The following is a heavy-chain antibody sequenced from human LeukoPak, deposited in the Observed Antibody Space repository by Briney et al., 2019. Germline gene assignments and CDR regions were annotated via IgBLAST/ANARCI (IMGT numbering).Heavy chain of an antibody. V-gene: IGHV1-18*01. J-gene: IGHJ4*02. CDR2: ISAYNGNT. D-gene: IGHD4-17*01. CDR1: GYTFTSYG. CDR3: ARAPYGDYGSYFDY. Sequence: ASVKVSCKASGYTFTSYGISWVRQAPGQGLEWMGWISAYNGNTNYAQKLQGRVTMTTDTSTSTAYKELRSLRSDDTAVYYCARAPYGDYGSYFDYWGQGTLVTVSS.